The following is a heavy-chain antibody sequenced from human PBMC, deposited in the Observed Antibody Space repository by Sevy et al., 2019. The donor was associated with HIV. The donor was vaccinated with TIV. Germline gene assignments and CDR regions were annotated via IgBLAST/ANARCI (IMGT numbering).Heavy chain of an antibody. CDR2: FDPEDGET. CDR1: GYTLTELS. Sequence: ASVKVSCKVSGYTLTELSMHWVRQAPGKGLEWMGGFDPEDGETIYAQMFQGRVTMTEDTSTDTAYMELSSLRSEDTAVYYCATLSGSYDTRTDAFDIWGQGTMVTVSS. J-gene: IGHJ3*02. V-gene: IGHV1-24*01. D-gene: IGHD1-26*01. CDR3: ATLSGSYDTRTDAFDI.